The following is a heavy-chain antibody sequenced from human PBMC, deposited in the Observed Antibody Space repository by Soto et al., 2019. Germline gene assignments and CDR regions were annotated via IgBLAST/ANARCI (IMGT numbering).Heavy chain of an antibody. CDR3: AKRGVNYYDSSGYYK. Sequence: PGGSLRLSCAASGFTFSSYAMSWVRQAPGKGLEWVSAISGSGGSTYYAGSVKGRFTISRDNSKNTLYLQMNSLRAEDTAVYYCAKRGVNYYDSSGYYKWGQGTLVTVSS. V-gene: IGHV3-23*01. D-gene: IGHD3-22*01. J-gene: IGHJ4*02. CDR2: ISGSGGST. CDR1: GFTFSSYA.